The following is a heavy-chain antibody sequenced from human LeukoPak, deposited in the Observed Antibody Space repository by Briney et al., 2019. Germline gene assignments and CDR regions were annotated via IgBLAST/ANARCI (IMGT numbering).Heavy chain of an antibody. CDR2: ISGSGGST. Sequence: RXAPXXXLEWVSAISGSGGSTYYADSVKGRFTISRDNSKNTLYLQMNSLRAEDTAVYYCAKDRYYYDSSGYYNWFDPWGQGTLVTVSS. V-gene: IGHV3-23*01. J-gene: IGHJ5*02. CDR3: AKDRYYYDSSGYYNWFDP. D-gene: IGHD3-22*01.